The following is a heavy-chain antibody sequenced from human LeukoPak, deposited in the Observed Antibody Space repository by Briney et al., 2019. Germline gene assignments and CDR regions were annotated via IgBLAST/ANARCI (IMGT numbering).Heavy chain of an antibody. Sequence: PGGSLRLSCAASGFTFDDYVMSWVRQAPGKGLEWVSGINWNGGSTGYADSVKGRFTISRDNAKKSLYLQMNSLRAGDTALYYCARLDTAMVDYWGQGTLVTVSS. CDR2: INWNGGST. CDR3: ARLDTAMVDY. D-gene: IGHD5-18*01. CDR1: GFTFDDYV. V-gene: IGHV3-20*04. J-gene: IGHJ4*02.